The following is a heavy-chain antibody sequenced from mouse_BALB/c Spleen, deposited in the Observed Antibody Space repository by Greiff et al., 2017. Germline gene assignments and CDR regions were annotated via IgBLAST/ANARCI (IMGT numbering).Heavy chain of an antibody. CDR3: ARGGITTYYYAMDY. D-gene: IGHD2-4*01. V-gene: IGHV14-3*02. J-gene: IGHJ4*01. CDR1: GFNIKDTY. Sequence: VHVKQSGAELVKPGASVKLSCTASGFNIKDTYMHWVKQRPEQGLEWIGRIDPANGNTKYDPKFQGKATITADTSSNTAYLQLSSLTSEDTAVYYCARGGITTYYYAMDYWGQGTSVTVSS. CDR2: IDPANGNT.